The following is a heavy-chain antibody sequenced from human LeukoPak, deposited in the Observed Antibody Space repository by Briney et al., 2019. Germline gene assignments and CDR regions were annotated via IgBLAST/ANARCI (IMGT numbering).Heavy chain of an antibody. V-gene: IGHV1-2*02. D-gene: IGHD6-19*01. CDR2: INPNSGGT. CDR3: ARDLAVGEQWLVRRYYYYYGMDV. J-gene: IGHJ6*02. CDR1: GYTFTGYY. Sequence: ASVKVSCKASGYTFTGYYMHWVRQAPGQGLEWMGWINPNSGGTNYAQKFQGRVTMTRDTSISTAYMELSRLRSDDTAVYYCARDLAVGEQWLVRRYYYYYGMDVWGQGTTVTVSS.